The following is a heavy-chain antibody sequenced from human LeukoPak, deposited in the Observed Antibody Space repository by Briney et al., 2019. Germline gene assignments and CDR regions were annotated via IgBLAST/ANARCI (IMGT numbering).Heavy chain of an antibody. V-gene: IGHV3-23*01. CDR3: ARHRSSWLIDY. Sequence: GGSLRLSCVASGFTLSTYAMSWVRQAPGKGLEWVSTIGGVAVATDYADSVRGRFIFSRDDSKSTVYLQMNSLKAEDTAVYYCARHRSSWLIDYWGQGTLVTVSS. J-gene: IGHJ4*02. D-gene: IGHD6-6*01. CDR2: IGGVAVAT. CDR1: GFTLSTYA.